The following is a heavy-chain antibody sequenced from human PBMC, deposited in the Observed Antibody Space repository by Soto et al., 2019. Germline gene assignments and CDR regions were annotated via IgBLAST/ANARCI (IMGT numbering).Heavy chain of an antibody. Sequence: QVQLVESGGGVVQPGRSLRLSCAAFGFTFRSYGMHWVRQAPGKGLEWVAVISYDGSNTYYPDSVKGRFTISRDNSKNTLYLQMNSLRGDDTAVYYCAKNRLANSPYYYYYYGMDVWGQGTTVTVSS. CDR2: ISYDGSNT. V-gene: IGHV3-30*18. CDR3: AKNRLANSPYYYYYYGMDV. D-gene: IGHD6-25*01. CDR1: GFTFRSYG. J-gene: IGHJ6*02.